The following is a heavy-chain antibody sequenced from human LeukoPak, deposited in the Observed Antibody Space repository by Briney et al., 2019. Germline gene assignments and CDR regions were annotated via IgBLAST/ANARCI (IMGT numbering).Heavy chain of an antibody. V-gene: IGHV3-11*01. D-gene: IGHD3-3*01. CDR1: GFTFSDYY. CDR3: ARDARSPTYYDFWSGYLLDY. J-gene: IGHJ4*02. Sequence: PGGSLRLSCAASGFTFSDYYMSWIRQAPGKGLEWVSYISSSGSTIYYADSVKGRFTISRDNAKNSLYLQMNSLRAEDTAVYYCARDARSPTYYDFWSGYLLDYWGQGTLVTVSS. CDR2: ISSSGSTI.